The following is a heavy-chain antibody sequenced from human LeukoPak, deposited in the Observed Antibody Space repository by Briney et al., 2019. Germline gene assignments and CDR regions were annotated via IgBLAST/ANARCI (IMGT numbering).Heavy chain of an antibody. J-gene: IGHJ4*02. D-gene: IGHD4-17*01. CDR3: ATRNADSFYFDY. Sequence: NPSETLSLTCGVSDDDVRMYNWWSWVRQSPGKGLVWMGEMSHGGYSNYNPSLKSRASISIDTSGSAVSLTLTSVTAADTAVYFCATRNADSFYFDYWGRGTLVTVSS. CDR1: DDDVRMYNW. CDR2: MSHGGYS. V-gene: IGHV4/OR15-8*02.